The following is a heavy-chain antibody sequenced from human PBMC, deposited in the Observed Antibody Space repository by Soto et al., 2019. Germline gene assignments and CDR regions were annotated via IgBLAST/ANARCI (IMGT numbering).Heavy chain of an antibody. D-gene: IGHD5-18*01. J-gene: IGHJ4*02. CDR2: INHSGRT. CDR1: GGSFSGYY. CDR3: ATGRGYSYGSTY. V-gene: IGHV4-34*01. Sequence: QVQLQQWGAGLLKPSETLSLTCAVYGGSFSGYYWSWIRQPPGKGLEWIGEINHSGRTNYNPSLKSRVTISVDTSKNQFSLKLSSVTAADTAVYYCATGRGYSYGSTYWGQGTLVTVSS.